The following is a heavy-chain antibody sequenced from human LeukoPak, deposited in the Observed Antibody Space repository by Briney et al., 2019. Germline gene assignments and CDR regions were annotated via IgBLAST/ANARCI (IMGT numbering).Heavy chain of an antibody. J-gene: IGHJ4*02. D-gene: IGHD1-26*01. CDR1: EFSFSAYW. CDR3: ASQSYSIFDY. Sequence: GGSLRLSCAASEFSFSAYWMSWVRQVPGKGLEWLANIKQDGSGTYYADSVKGRFTISRDNAKNSLYLQMNNLRAEDTAVYYCASQSYSIFDYWGQGTLVTVSS. CDR2: IKQDGSGT. V-gene: IGHV3-7*03.